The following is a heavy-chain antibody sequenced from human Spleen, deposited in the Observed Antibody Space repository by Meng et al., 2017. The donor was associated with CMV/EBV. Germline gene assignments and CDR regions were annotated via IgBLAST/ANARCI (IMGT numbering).Heavy chain of an antibody. V-gene: IGHV3-53*01. CDR2: IYSGGST. D-gene: IGHD5-24*01. CDR1: GFTVSSNY. CDR3: AEGRGHFDY. Sequence: SLGLSCAASGFTVSSNYMSWVRQAPGKGLEWVSVIYSGGSTYYADSVKGRFTISRDNSKNTLYLQMNSLRAEDTAVYYCAEGRGHFDYWGQGTLVTVSS. J-gene: IGHJ4*02.